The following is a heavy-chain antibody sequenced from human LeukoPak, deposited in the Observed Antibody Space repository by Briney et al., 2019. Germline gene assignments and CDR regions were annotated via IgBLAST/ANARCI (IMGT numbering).Heavy chain of an antibody. D-gene: IGHD7-27*01. Sequence: GESLKISCEGSGYSFTNYWIGWVRQMPGKGLAWVGIIHPGDSDTRYGPSFQGQVTISADKSISTAFLQWSSLKASDTAMYYCARRRPMPGEYFDYWGQGTLVTVSS. V-gene: IGHV5-51*01. CDR2: IHPGDSDT. CDR3: ARRRPMPGEYFDY. CDR1: GYSFTNYW. J-gene: IGHJ4*02.